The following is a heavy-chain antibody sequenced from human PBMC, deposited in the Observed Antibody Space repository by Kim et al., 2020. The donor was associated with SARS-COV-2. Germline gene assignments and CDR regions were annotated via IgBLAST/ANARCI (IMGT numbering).Heavy chain of an antibody. CDR3: ARDPGGSYYYDSSGSIKGGGYYYGMDV. CDR2: ISAYNGNT. D-gene: IGHD3-22*01. V-gene: IGHV1-18*01. Sequence: ASVKVSCKASGYTFTSYGISWVRQAPGQGLEWMGWISAYNGNTNYAQKLQGRVTMTTDTSTSTAYMELRSLRSDDTAVYYCARDPGGSYYYDSSGSIKGGGYYYGMDVWGQGTTVTVSS. J-gene: IGHJ6*02. CDR1: GYTFTSYG.